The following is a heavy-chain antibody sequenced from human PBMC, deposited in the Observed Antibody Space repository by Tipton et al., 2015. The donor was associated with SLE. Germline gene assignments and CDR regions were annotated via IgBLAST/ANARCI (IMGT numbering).Heavy chain of an antibody. CDR3: ARSGSLKDYDFWSANS. CDR2: ITTDGRST. Sequence: GSLRLSCKTSGFTFSTYWMYWVRQTPGKGLEWVSRITTDGRSTSYADSVKGRFTISRDNAQNTVYLQMNSLRAEDTAIYYCARSGSLKDYDFWSANSWGQGTLVTVSS. CDR1: GFTFSTYW. D-gene: IGHD3-3*01. J-gene: IGHJ4*02. V-gene: IGHV3-74*01.